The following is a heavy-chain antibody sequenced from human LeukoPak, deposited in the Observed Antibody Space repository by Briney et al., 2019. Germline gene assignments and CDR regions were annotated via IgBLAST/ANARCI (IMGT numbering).Heavy chain of an antibody. CDR3: AGSNYDILAGYEC. J-gene: IGHJ4*02. CDR1: GGSFSGYY. V-gene: IGHV4-59*01. CDR2: TYYSGNT. Sequence: SETLSLTCTVSGGSFSGYYWNWIRQPPGKGLEWIGYTYYSGNTNYNPSLKSRVSISVDTSKNQFSLKLSSVTAADTAVYYCAGSNYDILAGYECWGQGTLVTVSS. D-gene: IGHD3-9*01.